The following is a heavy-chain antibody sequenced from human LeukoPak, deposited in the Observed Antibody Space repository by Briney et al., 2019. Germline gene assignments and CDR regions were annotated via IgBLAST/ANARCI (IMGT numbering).Heavy chain of an antibody. CDR3: ARQWTY. CDR2: INYSGAT. D-gene: IGHD3/OR15-3a*01. CDR1: GGSIRSSTYY. V-gene: IGHV4-39*01. Sequence: PSETLSLTCIVSGGSIRSSTYYRGWIRQPPGKGLEWIGSINYSGATYYNPSLKSRVTIFVDTSKNQFSLKLNSVTAADTAVYYCARQWTYWGQGTLVTVSS. J-gene: IGHJ4*02.